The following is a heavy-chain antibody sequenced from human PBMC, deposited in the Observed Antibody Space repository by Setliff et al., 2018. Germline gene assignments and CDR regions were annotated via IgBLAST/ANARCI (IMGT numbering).Heavy chain of an antibody. V-gene: IGHV4-39*01. D-gene: IGHD3-10*01. CDR3: ARGREFDY. CDR2: IYYSGST. Sequence: SETLSLTCTVSGGSISSSSYYWGWIRQPPGKGLEWIGSIYYSGSTYYNPSLKSRVTISVDTSKNQFSLKLSSVTAADTAVYYCARGREFDYWGQGTLVTVSS. CDR1: GGSISSSSYY. J-gene: IGHJ4*02.